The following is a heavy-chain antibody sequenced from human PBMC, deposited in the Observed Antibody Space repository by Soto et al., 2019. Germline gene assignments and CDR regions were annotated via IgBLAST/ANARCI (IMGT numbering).Heavy chain of an antibody. CDR1: GYSFTSYW. D-gene: IGHD2-21*01. V-gene: IGHV5-51*01. J-gene: IGHJ4*02. Sequence: GESLKISCKGSGYSFTSYWIGWVRQMPGKGLEWMGIIYPGDSDTRYSPSFQGQVTISADKSISTAYLQWNSPKASDTAMYYCVRGDGDRYDGHGYLGRHWGQGSLVTVSS. CDR3: VRGDGDRYDGHGYLGRH. CDR2: IYPGDSDT.